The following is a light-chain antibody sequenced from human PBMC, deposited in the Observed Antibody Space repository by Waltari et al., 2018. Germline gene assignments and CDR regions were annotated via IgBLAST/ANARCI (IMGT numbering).Light chain of an antibody. CDR1: SSNFGAGYD. J-gene: IGLJ3*02. Sequence: QSVLTQPPSMSGAPGQKVTIPCTGGSSNFGAGYDVHWYQQFPGAAPKLLIFGNTNRASGVPGRFSGSKSGTPASLAIAGLQSEDEAVYYCQSFDNNLSGSVFGGGTKLTVL. CDR2: GNT. V-gene: IGLV1-40*01. CDR3: QSFDNNLSGSV.